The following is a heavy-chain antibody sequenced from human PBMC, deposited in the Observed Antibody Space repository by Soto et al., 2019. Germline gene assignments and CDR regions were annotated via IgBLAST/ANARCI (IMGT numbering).Heavy chain of an antibody. D-gene: IGHD4-17*01. J-gene: IGHJ4*02. CDR3: ARTLYGDNVDY. Sequence: ASVKVSCKASGYSFSDFAVHWVRQAPGQRPEWMGWINVGNGKTKYSQKFQGRFTIVRDTSASTVYMDLSSLRSEDTAVYYCARTLYGDNVDYWGQGTLVTVSS. V-gene: IGHV1-3*01. CDR2: INVGNGKT. CDR1: GYSFSDFA.